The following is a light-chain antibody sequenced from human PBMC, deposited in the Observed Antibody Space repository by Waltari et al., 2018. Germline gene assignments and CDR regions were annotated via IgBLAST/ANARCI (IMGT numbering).Light chain of an antibody. CDR1: QSISSY. CDR3: QQSYSTPPYT. J-gene: IGKJ2*01. CDR2: AAS. V-gene: IGKV1-39*01. Sequence: DIKMTQSPSSLSASVGDRVTITCRASQSISSYLNWYQQKPGKAPKLLIYAASSLQSGVPSRFSGSGSGTDFTLTISSLQPEDFATYSCQQSYSTPPYTFGQGTKLEIK.